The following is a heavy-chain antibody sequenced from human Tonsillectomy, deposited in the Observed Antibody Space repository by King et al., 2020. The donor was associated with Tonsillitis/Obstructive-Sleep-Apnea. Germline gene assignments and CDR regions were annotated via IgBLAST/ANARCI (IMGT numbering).Heavy chain of an antibody. CDR1: GYSFTSYW. CDR2: IYPGDSDT. D-gene: IGHD4-17*01. CDR3: ARTTATTYGCYMDV. J-gene: IGHJ6*03. V-gene: IGHV5-51*01. Sequence: VQLVESGAEVKKPGESLKISCTGSGYSFTSYWIAWVRQMPGKGLEWMGIIYPGDSDTTYSPSFEGQVTISADRSISTAYLQWSSLKASDTAMYYCARTTATTYGCYMDVWGKGTTVTVSS.